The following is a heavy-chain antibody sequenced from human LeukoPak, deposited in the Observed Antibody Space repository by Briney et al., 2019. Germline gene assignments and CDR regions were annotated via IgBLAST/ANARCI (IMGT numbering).Heavy chain of an antibody. Sequence: GGSLRLSCAASGYPFSGSDIHWVRQAPGKGLEWVAFVSHEGSSKFYAESVKGRFGISRDNSKSTTYLQMNGLRADDTAMYYCAKTTGGWPRFFDHWGQGTLVAVSS. J-gene: IGHJ4*02. CDR2: VSHEGSSK. CDR1: GYPFSGSD. V-gene: IGHV3-30*18. CDR3: AKTTGGWPRFFDH. D-gene: IGHD6-19*01.